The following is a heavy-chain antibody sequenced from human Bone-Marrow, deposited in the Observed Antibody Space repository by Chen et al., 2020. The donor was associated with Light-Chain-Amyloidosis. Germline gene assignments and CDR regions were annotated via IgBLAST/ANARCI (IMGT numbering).Heavy chain of an antibody. CDR3: ARDPLYGDSRRLDF. J-gene: IGHJ4*02. Sequence: QVQLQESGPGLVKPSETLSLTCTVAGDSLTSSYWNWIRQPAGKGLEWIGRVFISGGTNYNPSFKGRGTMSADTSKRQFALKVRSVTAADTAVYFCARDPLYGDSRRLDFWGQGALVTVSS. D-gene: IGHD4-17*01. V-gene: IGHV4-4*07. CDR1: GDSLTSSY. CDR2: VFISGGT.